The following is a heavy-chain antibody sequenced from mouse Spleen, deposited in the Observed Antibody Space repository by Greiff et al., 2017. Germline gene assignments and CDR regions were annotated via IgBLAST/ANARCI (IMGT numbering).Heavy chain of an antibody. J-gene: IGHJ2*01. Sequence: QVQLQQSGAELVRPGASVTLSCKASGYTFTDYEMHWVKQTPVHGLEWIGAIDPETGGTAYNQKFKGKAILTADKSSSTAYMELRSLTSEDSAVYYCTRSGTMITTWYFDYWGQGTTLTVSS. CDR2: IDPETGGT. CDR1: GYTFTDYE. CDR3: TRSGTMITTWYFDY. V-gene: IGHV1-15*01. D-gene: IGHD2-4*01.